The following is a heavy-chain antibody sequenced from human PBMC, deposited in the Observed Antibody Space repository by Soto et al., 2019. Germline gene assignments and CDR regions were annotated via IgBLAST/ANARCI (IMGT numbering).Heavy chain of an antibody. CDR2: VHYSGTT. V-gene: IGHV4-61*08. CDR1: GGSINSGGYY. CDR3: ARGKIIGP. D-gene: IGHD3-3*01. J-gene: IGHJ5*02. Sequence: SETLSLTCAVSGGSINSGGYYCSWIRQHPGKGLEWIGYVHYSGTTNYNPSLKSRVTMSVDTSKNQFSLKLRSVTAADTAVYYCARGKIIGPWGQGTLVTVSS.